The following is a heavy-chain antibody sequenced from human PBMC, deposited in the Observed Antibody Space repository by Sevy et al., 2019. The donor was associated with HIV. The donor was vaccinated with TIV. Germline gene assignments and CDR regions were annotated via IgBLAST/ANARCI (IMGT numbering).Heavy chain of an antibody. CDR3: AKAKSAMATIFLFEP. Sequence: GGSLRLSCAASGFTFSSYAMSWVRQAPGKGLEWVSAISGSGGSTYYADSVKGRFTISRDNSKNTLYLQMNSLRAEDTAVYYSAKAKSAMATIFLFEPWGQGTLVTVSS. CDR2: ISGSGGST. V-gene: IGHV3-23*01. D-gene: IGHD5-12*01. J-gene: IGHJ5*02. CDR1: GFTFSSYA.